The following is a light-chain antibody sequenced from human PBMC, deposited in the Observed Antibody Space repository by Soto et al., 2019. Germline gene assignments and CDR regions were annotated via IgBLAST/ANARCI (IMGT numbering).Light chain of an antibody. CDR3: QQYNTWPFT. J-gene: IGKJ3*01. CDR1: QNINID. CDR2: SAS. V-gene: IGKV3D-15*01. Sequence: EIVLTQSPATLSVSPGESATLSCRASQNINIDLVWYQQKPGQTPKVLMFSASARETGIPARFTGGGSKTEFTLTISSLQQEDSAVYYCQQYNTWPFTFGPGTKVDIK.